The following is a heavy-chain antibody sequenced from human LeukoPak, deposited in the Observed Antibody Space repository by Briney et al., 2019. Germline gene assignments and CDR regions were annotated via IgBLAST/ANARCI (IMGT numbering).Heavy chain of an antibody. CDR1: GGSFSDFY. Sequence: SETLSLTCSVYGGSFSDFYWSWIRQPPGKGLEWIGEINHIGTTDYNPSLKSRVTMSVDTSKKWFSLKLSSVTAADTAVYYCARETSQKGAHYMDVWGKGTTVTISS. D-gene: IGHD3-16*01. CDR3: ARETSQKGAHYMDV. CDR2: INHIGTT. J-gene: IGHJ6*03. V-gene: IGHV4-34*01.